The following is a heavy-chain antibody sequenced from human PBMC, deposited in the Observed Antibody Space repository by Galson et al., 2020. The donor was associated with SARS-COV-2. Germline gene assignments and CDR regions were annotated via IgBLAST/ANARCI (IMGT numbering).Heavy chain of an antibody. CDR2: IKQDGSEK. V-gene: IGHV3-7*01. D-gene: IGHD3-9*01. J-gene: IGHJ4*02. Sequence: GESLKISCAASGFTFSSYWMSWVRQAPGKGLEWVANIKQDGSEKYYVDSVKGRFTISRDNAKNSLYLQMNSLRAEDTAVYYCARDPYDILTGYFDYGGQGTL. CDR3: ARDPYDILTGYFDY. CDR1: GFTFSSYW.